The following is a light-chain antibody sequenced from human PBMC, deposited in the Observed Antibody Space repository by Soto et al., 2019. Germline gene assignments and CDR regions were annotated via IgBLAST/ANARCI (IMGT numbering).Light chain of an antibody. CDR1: SSDVGGYNY. CDR3: SSTYV. CDR2: EVS. Sequence: SALTQPASVSGSPGQSITISCTGTSSDVGGYNYVSWYQQHPGKAPKLMIYEVSNRPSGVSNRFSGSKSGNTASLPISGLQAEDEADYTSSSTYVFGTGTKLTVL. V-gene: IGLV2-14*01. J-gene: IGLJ1*01.